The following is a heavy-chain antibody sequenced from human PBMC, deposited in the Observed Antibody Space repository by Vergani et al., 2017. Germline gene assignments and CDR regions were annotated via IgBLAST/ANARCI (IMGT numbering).Heavy chain of an antibody. Sequence: VQLVESGGGVVQPGRSLRLSCAASGFTFSNAWMSWVRQAPGKGLEWVGRIKSKTDGGTTDYAAPVKGRFTISRDDSKNTLYLQMNSLKTEDTAVYYCAKPVGIQEQWPDAFDIWGQGTMVTVSS. CDR2: IKSKTDGGTT. D-gene: IGHD6-19*01. CDR1: GFTFSNAW. V-gene: IGHV3-15*01. CDR3: AKPVGIQEQWPDAFDI. J-gene: IGHJ3*02.